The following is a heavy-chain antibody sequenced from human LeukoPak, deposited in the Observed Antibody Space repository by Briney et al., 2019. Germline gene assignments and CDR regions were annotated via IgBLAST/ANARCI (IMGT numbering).Heavy chain of an antibody. CDR2: ISGSGGST. D-gene: IGHD6-19*01. CDR1: GFTFSSYA. V-gene: IGHV3-23*01. J-gene: IGHJ4*02. CDR3: AKVSWGLHSSGPSPYFDY. Sequence: GSLRLSCAASGFTFSSYAMSWVRQAPGKGLEWVSAISGSGGSTYYADSVKGRFTISRDNSKNTLYLQMNSLRAEDTAVYYCAKVSWGLHSSGPSPYFDYWGQGTLVTVSS.